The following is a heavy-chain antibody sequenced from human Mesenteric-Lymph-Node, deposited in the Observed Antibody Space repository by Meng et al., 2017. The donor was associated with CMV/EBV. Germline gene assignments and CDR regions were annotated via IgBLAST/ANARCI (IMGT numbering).Heavy chain of an antibody. CDR3: ARRRPYGDYDY. V-gene: IGHV3-48*04. CDR1: GFTFGSYW. D-gene: IGHD4-17*01. CDR2: ISSSGSTI. Sequence: GGSLRLSCAASGFTFGSYWMNWVRQAPGKGLEWVSYISSSGSTIYYADSVKGRFTISRDNAKNSLYLQMNSLRAEDTAVYYCARRRPYGDYDYWGQGTLVTVSS. J-gene: IGHJ4*02.